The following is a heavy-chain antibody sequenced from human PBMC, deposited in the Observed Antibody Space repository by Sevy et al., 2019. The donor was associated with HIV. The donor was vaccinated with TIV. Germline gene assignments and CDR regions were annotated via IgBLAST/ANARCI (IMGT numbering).Heavy chain of an antibody. CDR1: EFIFRASV. CDR3: AREGHSSGRAGTFNI. CDR2: NSFDGTTN. V-gene: IGHV3-30*04. D-gene: IGHD3-22*01. Sequence: GGSLRLSCVVSEFIFRASVMHWVRQAPGKGLEWVALNSFDGTTNFNGDSMKGRFTVSRDNSKNTLYLQMNSLRDDDTALYYSAREGHSSGRAGTFNIWGPGTMVTFSS. J-gene: IGHJ3*02.